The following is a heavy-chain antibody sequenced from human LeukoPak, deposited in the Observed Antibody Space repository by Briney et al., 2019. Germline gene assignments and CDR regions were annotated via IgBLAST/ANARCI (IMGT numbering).Heavy chain of an antibody. CDR1: GDSVSSNSAA. Sequence: SQTLSLTCAISGDSVSSNSAAWNWIRQYPSRGLEWLGRTYYRSKWYNDYAVSVKSRITINPDTSKNRFSLQLNSVTPEDTAVYYCARVAVPAAMDGNYYYYMDVWGKGTTVTVSS. J-gene: IGHJ6*03. V-gene: IGHV6-1*01. D-gene: IGHD2-2*01. CDR3: ARVAVPAAMDGNYYYYMDV. CDR2: TYYRSKWYN.